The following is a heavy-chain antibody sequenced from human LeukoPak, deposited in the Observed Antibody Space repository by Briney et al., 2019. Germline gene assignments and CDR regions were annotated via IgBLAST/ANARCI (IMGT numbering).Heavy chain of an antibody. Sequence: ASVKVSCKASGNTFTNHAINWVRQAPGQGLEWMGWISAYNGNTNYAQKLQGRVTMTADTSTSTAYMELRSLRSDDTAVYYCARDRRTYYYDSSGYVDFWGQGTLVSVSS. D-gene: IGHD3-22*01. V-gene: IGHV1-18*01. J-gene: IGHJ4*02. CDR3: ARDRRTYYYDSSGYVDF. CDR2: ISAYNGNT. CDR1: GNTFTNHA.